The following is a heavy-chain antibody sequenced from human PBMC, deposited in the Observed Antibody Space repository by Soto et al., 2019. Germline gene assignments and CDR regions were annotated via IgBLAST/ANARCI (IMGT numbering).Heavy chain of an antibody. CDR1: GGTFSSYA. CDR2: IIPIFGTA. D-gene: IGHD3-10*01. CDR3: AGEKRGGWFDYYSGMEV. V-gene: IGHV1-69*13. J-gene: IGHJ6*04. Sequence: SVKVSCKASGGTFSSYAISWVRQAPGQGLEWMGGIIPIFGTANYAQKFQGRVTITADESTSTAYMELSSLRSEDTAVYYCAGEKRGGWFDYYSGMEVWGKGTTVTVPS.